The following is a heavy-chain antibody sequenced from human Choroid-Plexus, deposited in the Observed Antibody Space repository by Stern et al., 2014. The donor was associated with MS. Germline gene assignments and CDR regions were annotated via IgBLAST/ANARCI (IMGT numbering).Heavy chain of an antibody. Sequence: VQLVESGGGVVQPGRPLRLSWVASGFTFGSCALHWARKAQGRGLDWVEGVSYDGSNKYYADSVKGRFTISRDNSQNTLYMQMSSLRPEDTAVYYCAKDRQYLTYFFDHWGQGSLVTVSS. CDR3: AKDRQYLTYFFDH. CDR2: VSYDGSNK. CDR1: GFTFGSCA. D-gene: IGHD2/OR15-2a*01. J-gene: IGHJ5*02. V-gene: IGHV3-30*18.